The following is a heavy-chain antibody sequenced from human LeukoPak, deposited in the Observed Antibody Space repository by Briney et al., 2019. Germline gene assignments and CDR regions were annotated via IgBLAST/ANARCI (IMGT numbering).Heavy chain of an antibody. V-gene: IGHV3-30-3*01. Sequence: GGSLRLSCAASGFTFSSYAMHWVRQAPGKGLEWVAVISYDGSNKYYADSVKGRFTISRDNSKNTLYLQMNSLRAEDTAVYYCARDGGGYFDYWGQGTLVTVSS. D-gene: IGHD3-16*01. CDR3: ARDGGGYFDY. J-gene: IGHJ4*02. CDR1: GFTFSSYA. CDR2: ISYDGSNK.